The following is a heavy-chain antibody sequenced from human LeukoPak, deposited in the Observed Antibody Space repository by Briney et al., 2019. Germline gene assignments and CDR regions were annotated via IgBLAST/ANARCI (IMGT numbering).Heavy chain of an antibody. J-gene: IGHJ4*02. CDR2: INPNSGGT. CDR1: GYTFTAYY. V-gene: IGHV1-2*02. Sequence: ASVKVSCKASGYTFTAYYMHWVRQAPGQGLEWMGWINPNSGGTNYAQKFQGRVTMTRDTSISTAYMELSRLRSDDTTVYYCARDRVVVPAAFDYWGQGTLVTVSS. D-gene: IGHD2-2*01. CDR3: ARDRVVVPAAFDY.